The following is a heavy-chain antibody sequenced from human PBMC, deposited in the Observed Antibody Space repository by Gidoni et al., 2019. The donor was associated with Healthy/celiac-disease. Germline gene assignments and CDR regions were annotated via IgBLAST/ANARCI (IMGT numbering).Heavy chain of an antibody. CDR1: GGSISSSSYN. D-gene: IGHD4-4*01. Sequence: QLQLQESGPGLVKPSETLSLTCTVSGGSISSSSYNWGWLRQPPGKGLEWIGSIYYSGSTYYNPSLKSRVTISVDTSKNQFSLKLSSVTAADTAVYYCARDRSVTTGYYGMDVWGQGTTVTVSS. CDR3: ARDRSVTTGYYGMDV. V-gene: IGHV4-39*07. CDR2: IYYSGST. J-gene: IGHJ6*02.